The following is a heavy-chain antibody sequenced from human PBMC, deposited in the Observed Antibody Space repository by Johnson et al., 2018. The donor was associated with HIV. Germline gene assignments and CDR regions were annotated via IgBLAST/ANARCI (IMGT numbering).Heavy chain of an antibody. V-gene: IGHV3-15*01. D-gene: IGHD4-17*01. CDR2: IKSKTDGGTT. CDR1: GFTFNNAW. CDR3: ARLKYGDYGEAFDI. Sequence: VQLVESGGGVVQPGGSLRLSCAASGFTFNNAWMSWVRQAPGKGLEWVGRIKSKTDGGTTAYAAPVKGRFTISRDDSKNTLFLQMSGLTAEDTAVYYCARLKYGDYGEAFDIWGQGTMVTVSS. J-gene: IGHJ3*02.